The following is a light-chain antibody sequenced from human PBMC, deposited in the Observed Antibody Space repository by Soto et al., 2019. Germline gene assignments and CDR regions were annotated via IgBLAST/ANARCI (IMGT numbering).Light chain of an antibody. CDR1: SSDVGDYNY. CDR2: EVT. Sequence: QSALTQPASVSGSPGQSITISCTGTSSDVGDYNYVSWYQQHPGKAPKLMIYEVTNRPSGVSNRFSGSKSGNTASLTIAGLQAEDEADYYCGSYTSSTTRVFGGGTKLTVL. V-gene: IGLV2-14*01. CDR3: GSYTSSTTRV. J-gene: IGLJ3*02.